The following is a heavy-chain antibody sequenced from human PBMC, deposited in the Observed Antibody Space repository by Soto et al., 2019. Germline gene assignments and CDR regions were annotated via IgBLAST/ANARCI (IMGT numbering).Heavy chain of an antibody. CDR2: VKSKNDGGTT. J-gene: IGHJ4*01. D-gene: IGHD3-10*01. CDR3: TTDSYITHIIVRFDY. CDR1: GFIFSNAW. Sequence: EVHIVESGGGLVKPGGSLRLSCAASGFIFSNAWINWVRQAPGKGLEWVGRVKSKNDGGTTDFATPVKGRFAISRDDSKNMVYLEMNNLQTEDTAMYYCTTDSYITHIIVRFDYWGHGTLVTVSS. V-gene: IGHV3-15*07.